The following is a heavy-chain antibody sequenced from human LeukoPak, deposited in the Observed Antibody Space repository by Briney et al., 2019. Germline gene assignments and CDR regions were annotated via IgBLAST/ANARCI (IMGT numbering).Heavy chain of an antibody. V-gene: IGHV1-2*06. D-gene: IGHD2-21*02. CDR2: INPNSGGT. J-gene: IGHJ4*02. CDR3: VREYCGGDCYPWN. CDR1: GYTFTSYY. Sequence: ASVKVSCKASGYTFTSYYMHWVRQAPGQGLECVGRINPNSGGTNYAQKFQGRVTMTRDTSTSTAYMELSGLRYDDTAVYYCVREYCGGDCYPWNWGQGTLVTVSS.